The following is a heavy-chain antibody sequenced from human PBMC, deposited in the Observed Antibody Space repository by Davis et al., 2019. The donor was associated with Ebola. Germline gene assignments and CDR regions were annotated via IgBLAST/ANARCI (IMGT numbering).Heavy chain of an antibody. CDR1: GGSFSGYY. J-gene: IGHJ3*02. CDR3: ARRVVAALPGAFDI. D-gene: IGHD2-15*01. CDR2: INHSGST. V-gene: IGHV4-34*01. Sequence: MPSETLSLTCAVYGGSFSGYYWSWIRQPPGKGLEWIGEINHSGSTNYNPSLKSRVTISVDTSKNQFSLKLSSVTAADTAVYYCARRVVAALPGAFDIWGQGTMVTVSS.